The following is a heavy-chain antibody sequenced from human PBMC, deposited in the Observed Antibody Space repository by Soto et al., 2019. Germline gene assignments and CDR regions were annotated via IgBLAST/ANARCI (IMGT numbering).Heavy chain of an antibody. CDR3: ARDWVEMSTILSPLDY. CDR2: ISTYNGNT. Sequence: QVQLVQSGTEVRKPGASVKVSCKASGYTFTSYGISWVRQAPGQGLEWMGWISTYNGNTKYAQKLQGRVTMTTDTSTSTAYMELRSLRSDDTAVYYCARDWVEMSTILSPLDYCGQGTLVTVSS. J-gene: IGHJ4*02. D-gene: IGHD3-3*01. V-gene: IGHV1-18*01. CDR1: GYTFTSYG.